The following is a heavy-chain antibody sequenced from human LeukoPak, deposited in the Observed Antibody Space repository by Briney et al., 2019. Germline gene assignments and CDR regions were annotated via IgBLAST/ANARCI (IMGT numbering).Heavy chain of an antibody. Sequence: GGSLKLSCAASGFSFSASSVHWVRQASGKGLEWVGRIRDKANSYATAYGASVKGRFTISRDDSKNMAYLQMNSLKTEDTAVYYCTRWYYDDAFDIWGQGTVVTVSS. D-gene: IGHD3-22*01. CDR3: TRWYYDDAFDI. CDR2: IRDKANSYAT. CDR1: GFSFSASS. V-gene: IGHV3-73*01. J-gene: IGHJ3*02.